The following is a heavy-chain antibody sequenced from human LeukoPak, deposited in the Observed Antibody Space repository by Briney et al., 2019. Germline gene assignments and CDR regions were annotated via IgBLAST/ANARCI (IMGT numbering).Heavy chain of an antibody. D-gene: IGHD3-3*01. Sequence: GASVKVPCKASGYTFTSYDINWVRQATGQGLEWMGWMNPNSGNTGYAQKFQGRVTMTRNTSISTAYMELSSLRSEDTAVYYCARTKRITIFGVNRIDYWGQGTLVTVSS. V-gene: IGHV1-8*01. CDR1: GYTFTSYD. J-gene: IGHJ4*02. CDR2: MNPNSGNT. CDR3: ARTKRITIFGVNRIDY.